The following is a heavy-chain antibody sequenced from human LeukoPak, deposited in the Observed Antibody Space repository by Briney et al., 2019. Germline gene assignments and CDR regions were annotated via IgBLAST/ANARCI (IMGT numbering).Heavy chain of an antibody. CDR3: AKDVSLGYCSGGSCSAHFDY. Sequence: GGSLRLSCAASGFIFDDYAMHWVRQAPGKGLEWVSGISWNSGSIAYADSVKGRFTISRDNAKNSLYLQMDSLRAEDMALYYCAKDVSLGYCSGGSCSAHFDYWGQGTLVTVSS. J-gene: IGHJ4*02. V-gene: IGHV3-9*03. D-gene: IGHD2-15*01. CDR1: GFIFDDYA. CDR2: ISWNSGSI.